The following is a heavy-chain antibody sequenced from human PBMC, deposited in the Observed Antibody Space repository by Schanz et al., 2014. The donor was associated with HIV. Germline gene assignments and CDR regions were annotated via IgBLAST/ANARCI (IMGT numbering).Heavy chain of an antibody. Sequence: QVQLVESGGGVVQPGRSLRLSCAGSGLTFSSYGMHWVRQAPGKGLEWVAVISYDGSIEYYADSVKGRFTISRDNSKNTLYLQMNSLRSEDTAVYYCAKVGRIYSTTWIDYWGQGTLVTVSS. D-gene: IGHD2-2*01. V-gene: IGHV3-30*18. J-gene: IGHJ4*02. CDR3: AKVGRIYSTTWIDY. CDR1: GLTFSSYG. CDR2: ISYDGSIE.